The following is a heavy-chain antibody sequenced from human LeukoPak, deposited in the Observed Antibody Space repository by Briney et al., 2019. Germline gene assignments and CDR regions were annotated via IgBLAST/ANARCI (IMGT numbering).Heavy chain of an antibody. V-gene: IGHV4-39*02. CDR3: ARRHYDSSNAFDI. CDR2: IYYRGST. J-gene: IGHJ3*02. CDR1: GCSISSSSYY. D-gene: IGHD3-22*01. Sequence: SETLSLTCTVSGCSISSSSYYWGWIRQPPGKGLEWIGSIYYRGSTYYSPSRKSRVTIYVHTSKNHFSLRLSSVTAADTSVDYCARRHYDSSNAFDIWGQGTMVIVSS.